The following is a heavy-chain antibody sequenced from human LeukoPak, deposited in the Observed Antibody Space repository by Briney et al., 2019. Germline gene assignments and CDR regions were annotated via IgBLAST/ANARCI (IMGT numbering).Heavy chain of an antibody. CDR1: GFTFDDYA. D-gene: IGHD4-17*01. V-gene: IGHV3-9*01. CDR3: AKDVWGDYVSFDI. J-gene: IGHJ3*02. CDR2: ISWNSGSI. Sequence: PGGSLRLSCAASGFTFDDYAMHWVRQAPGKGLEWVSGISWNSGSIGYADSVKGRFTISRDNAKNSLYLQMNSLRAEDTALYYCAKDVWGDYVSFDIWGQGTMVTVSS.